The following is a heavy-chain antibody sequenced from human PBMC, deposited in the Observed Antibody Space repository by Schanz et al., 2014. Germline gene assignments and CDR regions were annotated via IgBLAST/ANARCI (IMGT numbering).Heavy chain of an antibody. J-gene: IGHJ4*02. CDR1: GFTFSTYA. CDR3: ARWFLIRGVILDS. Sequence: EVKLLESGGTLFRPGGSLRLSCAASGFTFSTYAMAWVRQAPGKGLEWVSSINTGGDSTYYADSVKGRFTISRDNSRDTVYLQMNSLRTDDTAMYYCARWFLIRGVILDSWGQGTLVTDSS. CDR2: INTGGDST. D-gene: IGHD3-10*01. V-gene: IGHV3-23*01.